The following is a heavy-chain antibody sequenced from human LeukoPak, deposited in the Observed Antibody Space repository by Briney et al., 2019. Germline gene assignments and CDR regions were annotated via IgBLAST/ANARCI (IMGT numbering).Heavy chain of an antibody. Sequence: GGSLRLSCAASGFTFSSYGMNWVRQAPGKGLEWVSYISTSSNRIDYADSVKGRFTMSRDNAKNLLYLQMNSLRDEDTTMYYCARVSAPGTSGWYFGYWGQGTLVTVSS. J-gene: IGHJ4*02. D-gene: IGHD6-19*01. CDR3: ARVSAPGTSGWYFGY. V-gene: IGHV3-48*02. CDR1: GFTFSSYG. CDR2: ISTSSNRI.